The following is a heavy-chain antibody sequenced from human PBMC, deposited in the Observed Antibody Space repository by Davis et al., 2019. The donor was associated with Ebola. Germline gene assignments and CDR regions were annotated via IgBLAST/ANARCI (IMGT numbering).Heavy chain of an antibody. J-gene: IGHJ6*02. V-gene: IGHV1-46*01. CDR1: GYTFTGYY. CDR2: INPSGGST. CDR3: ARDDSSTTFYYYYGMDV. Sequence: ASVKVSCKASGYTFTGYYMHWVRQAPGQGLEWMGIINPSGGSTSYARKFQGRVTITRDTSASTAYMDLSSLRSEDTAVYYCARDDSSTTFYYYYGMDVWGQGTTVTVSS. D-gene: IGHD2-2*01.